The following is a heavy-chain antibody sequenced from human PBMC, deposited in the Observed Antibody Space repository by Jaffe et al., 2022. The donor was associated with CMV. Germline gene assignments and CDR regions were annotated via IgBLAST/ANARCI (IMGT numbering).Heavy chain of an antibody. CDR1: GFTFSSYD. D-gene: IGHD3-10*01. V-gene: IGHV3-13*01. Sequence: EVQLVESGGGLVQPGGSLRLSCAASGFTFSSYDMHWVRQATGKGLEWVSAIGTAGDTYYPGSVKGRFTISRENAKNSLYLQMNSLRAGDTAVYYCARDLRFGDYRGYYYYGMDVWGQGTTVTVSS. J-gene: IGHJ6*02. CDR2: IGTAGDT. CDR3: ARDLRFGDYRGYYYYGMDV.